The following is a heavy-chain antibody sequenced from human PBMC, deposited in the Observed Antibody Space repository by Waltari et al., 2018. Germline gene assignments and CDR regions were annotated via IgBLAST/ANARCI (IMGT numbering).Heavy chain of an antibody. CDR1: GGSISSYY. CDR3: AREAADIRDYYYYMDV. CDR2: IYTSGST. D-gene: IGHD6-13*01. V-gene: IGHV4-4*07. Sequence: QVQLQESGPGLVKPSETLSLTCTVSGGSISSYYWSWIRQPAGKGLEWIGRIYTSGSTNYNPSLKSLLTMSVDTSKNQFSLKLSSVTAADTAVYYCAREAADIRDYYYYMDVWGKGTTVTVSS. J-gene: IGHJ6*03.